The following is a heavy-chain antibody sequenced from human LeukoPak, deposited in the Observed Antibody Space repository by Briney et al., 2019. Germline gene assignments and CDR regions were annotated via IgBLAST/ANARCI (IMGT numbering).Heavy chain of an antibody. D-gene: IGHD2-15*01. CDR2: IYYSGST. CDR3: ARGYCSGGSCYTFDY. V-gene: IGHV4-39*01. CDR1: GGSISSSSYY. J-gene: IGHJ4*02. Sequence: KPSETLSLTCTVSGGSISSSSYYWGWIRQPPGKGLEWIGSIYYSGSTYYNLSLKSRVTISVDTSKNQFSLKLSSVTAADTAVYYCARGYCSGGSCYTFDYWGQGTLVTVSS.